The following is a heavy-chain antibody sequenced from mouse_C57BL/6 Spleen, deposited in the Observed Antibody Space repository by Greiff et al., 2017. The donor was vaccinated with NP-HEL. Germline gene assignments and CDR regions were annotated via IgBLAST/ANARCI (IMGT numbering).Heavy chain of an antibody. D-gene: IGHD3-3*01. Sequence: QVQLKQPGAELVRPGSSVKLSCKASGYTFTSYWMHWVKQRPIQGLEWIGNIDPSDSETHYNQKFKDKATLTVDKSSSTTYMQLSSLTSEDSAVYYCARRAGAMDYWGQGTSVTVSS. J-gene: IGHJ4*01. CDR2: IDPSDSET. CDR3: ARRAGAMDY. V-gene: IGHV1-52*01. CDR1: GYTFTSYW.